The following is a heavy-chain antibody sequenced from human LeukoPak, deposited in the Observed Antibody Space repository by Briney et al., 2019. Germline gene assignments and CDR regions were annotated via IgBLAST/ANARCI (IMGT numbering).Heavy chain of an antibody. CDR2: ISGSGGST. V-gene: IGHV3-23*01. CDR3: AKDEYGSGRYDY. D-gene: IGHD3-10*01. Sequence: PGGSLSLSCAASGFTFSSYAMSWVRQAPGKGLEWVSAISGSGGSTYYADSVKGRFTISRDNSKNTLYLQMNSLRAEDTAVYYCAKDEYGSGRYDYWGQGTLVTVSS. CDR1: GFTFSSYA. J-gene: IGHJ4*02.